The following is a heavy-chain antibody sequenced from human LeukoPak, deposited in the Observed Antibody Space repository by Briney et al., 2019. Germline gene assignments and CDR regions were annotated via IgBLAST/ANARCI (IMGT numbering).Heavy chain of an antibody. D-gene: IGHD6-13*01. Sequence: SETLSLTCTVSGGSITTSGHYWGWIRQPPGKGLEWIGSIDYRERTTYNPSLKSRVTISADTSRNQFSLKLSSVTAADTAVYYCARERQLPGGIRAAAGFNWFDPWGQGTLVTVSS. CDR2: IDYRERT. CDR1: GGSITTSGHY. CDR3: ARERQLPGGIRAAAGFNWFDP. V-gene: IGHV4-39*02. J-gene: IGHJ5*02.